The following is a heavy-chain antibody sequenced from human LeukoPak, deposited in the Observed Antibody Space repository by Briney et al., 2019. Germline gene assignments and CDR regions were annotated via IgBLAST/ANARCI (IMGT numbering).Heavy chain of an antibody. D-gene: IGHD3-16*01. J-gene: IGHJ4*02. V-gene: IGHV1-69*04. CDR3: ARGPYDGTYHFDD. CDR2: IVPFRDMT. Sequence: GASVKVSCKVSGGTFSTYAITWVRQARGHGLEWVGRIVPFRDMTNYAQRFQDRVTITADKSANIAYMELSSLISEDTAVYYCARGPYDGTYHFDDWGQGTLVTVSS. CDR1: GGTFSTYA.